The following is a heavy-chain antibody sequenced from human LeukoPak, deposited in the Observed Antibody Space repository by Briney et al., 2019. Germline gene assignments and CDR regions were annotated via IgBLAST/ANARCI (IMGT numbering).Heavy chain of an antibody. J-gene: IGHJ6*03. CDR1: GFTFSNYW. CDR2: IELNGSEK. V-gene: IGHV3-7*01. D-gene: IGHD3-10*01. CDR3: ARAKRGTTNVVIIRQPYCFYYMDV. Sequence: PGGSLTLSCAASGFTFSNYWMTWVRQAPGKGLEWVANIELNGSEKYYVDSVKGRFTISRDNANNSLYLQMNSLRVEDTAVYYCARAKRGTTNVVIIRQPYCFYYMDVWGTGTTVTVSS.